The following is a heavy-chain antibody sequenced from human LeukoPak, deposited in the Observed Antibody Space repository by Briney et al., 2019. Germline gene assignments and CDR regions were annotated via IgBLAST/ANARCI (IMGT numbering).Heavy chain of an antibody. CDR1: GFTFSSYG. J-gene: IGHJ4*02. CDR3: ARDDGSSGLDY. V-gene: IGHV3-33*01. Sequence: PGGSLRLSCAASGFTFSSYGMHWVRQAPGKGLEWVAVIWYDGSNKYYADSVKGRFTISRDNSKNTLYLQMNSLRADDTAVYYCARDDGSSGLDYWGQGTLVTVSS. D-gene: IGHD2-15*01. CDR2: IWYDGSNK.